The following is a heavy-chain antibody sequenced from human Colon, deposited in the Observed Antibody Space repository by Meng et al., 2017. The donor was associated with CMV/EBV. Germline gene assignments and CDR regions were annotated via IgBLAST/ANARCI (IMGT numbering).Heavy chain of an antibody. CDR1: GFPFRDYQ. V-gene: IGHV3-30-3*01. Sequence: GGSLRLSCAASGFPFRDYQIHWVRQAPGKGLEWVALISYDASVKTYADSVKGRFTISRDNSNNTVYLQMNSLRGDDTAVYYCAREADYRGVVFAGGLNFWGQGALVTVSS. CDR3: AREADYRGVVFAGGLNF. D-gene: IGHD3-16*01. CDR2: ISYDASVK. J-gene: IGHJ4*03.